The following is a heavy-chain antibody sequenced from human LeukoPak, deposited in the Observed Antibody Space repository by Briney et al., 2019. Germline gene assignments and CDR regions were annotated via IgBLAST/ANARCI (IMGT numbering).Heavy chain of an antibody. D-gene: IGHD3-9*01. CDR3: ARAYYDILTGYYP. CDR2: ISGSSDDI. Sequence: GGSLRLSCAASGLTFSSHRMNWVRQAPGKGLEWVADISGSSDDIHYADSVTGRFTISRDNAKNSVYLQMNSLRVEDTAVYYCARAYYDILTGYYPWGQGTLVTVSS. J-gene: IGHJ5*02. V-gene: IGHV3-48*01. CDR1: GLTFSSHR.